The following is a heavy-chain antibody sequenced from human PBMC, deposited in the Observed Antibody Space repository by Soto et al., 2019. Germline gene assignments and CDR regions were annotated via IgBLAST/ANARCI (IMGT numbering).Heavy chain of an antibody. CDR1: GVTGISKY. D-gene: IGHD2-15*01. CDR2: IQSGGTT. V-gene: IGHV3-66*01. J-gene: IGHJ6*04. Sequence: GVSLRLSCAAAGVTGISKYMTWVRQAPGKGLEWVSLIQSGGTTYYADSLKGRFTISRDTSENTLHLQMDSLRVEDTAVYYCARDDVLCDGGRCYGIPLAVWGKGTTVPVSS. CDR3: ARDDVLCDGGRCYGIPLAV.